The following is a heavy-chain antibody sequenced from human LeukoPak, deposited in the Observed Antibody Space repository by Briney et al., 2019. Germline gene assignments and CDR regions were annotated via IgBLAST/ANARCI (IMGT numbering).Heavy chain of an antibody. CDR3: AGEGEYGQSYS. CDR1: GGSISSYY. D-gene: IGHD4-17*01. CDR2: IYRGRT. V-gene: IGHV4-59*12. J-gene: IGHJ5*02. Sequence: PSETLSLTCTVSGGSISSYYWSWIRQAPGKGPEWIGNIYRGRTRLNPSYTSRVAISVDMSKSQVSLSLTSVTAADTAIYYCAGEGEYGQSYSWGQGVLVVVSA.